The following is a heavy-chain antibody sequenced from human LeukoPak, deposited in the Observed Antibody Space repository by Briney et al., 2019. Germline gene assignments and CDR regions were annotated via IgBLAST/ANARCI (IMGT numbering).Heavy chain of an antibody. CDR3: ARATTPYSRRFRYNWFDP. V-gene: IGHV1-69*13. CDR1: GGTFSSYA. Sequence: GASVNVSCTASGGTFSSYAISRVRQAPGQGLEWMGGIIPIFGTANYAQKFQGRVTITADESTSTAYMELSSLRSEDTAVYYCARATTPYSRRFRYNWFDPWGQGTLVTVSS. CDR2: IIPIFGTA. J-gene: IGHJ5*02. D-gene: IGHD6-13*01.